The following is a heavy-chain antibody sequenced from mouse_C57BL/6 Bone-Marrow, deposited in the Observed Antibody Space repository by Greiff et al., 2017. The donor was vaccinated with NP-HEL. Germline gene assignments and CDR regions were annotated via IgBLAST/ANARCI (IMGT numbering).Heavy chain of an antibody. Sequence: VQLQQSGAELARPGASVKLSCKASGYTFTSYGISWVKQRTGQGLEWIGEIYPRSGNTYYNEKFKGKATLTADKSSSTADMELRSLTSEDSAVYFCARDYYCSSYAMDYWGQGTSVTVSS. CDR2: IYPRSGNT. CDR1: GYTFTSYG. V-gene: IGHV1-81*01. D-gene: IGHD1-1*01. CDR3: ARDYYCSSYAMDY. J-gene: IGHJ4*01.